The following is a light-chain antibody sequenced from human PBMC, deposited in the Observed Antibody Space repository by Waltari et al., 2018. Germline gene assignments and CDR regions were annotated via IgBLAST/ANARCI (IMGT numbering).Light chain of an antibody. Sequence: QLVLTQSPSASASLGASVKLTCTLSSGHSNYAIAWHQQQPEQGPRYLMKLNSDVTHNKGDGIPDRFSGSSSGAERYLTISSLQSEDEADYYCQTWGTGIRVFGGGTKLTVL. J-gene: IGLJ3*02. CDR2: LNSDVTH. CDR1: SGHSNYA. V-gene: IGLV4-69*01. CDR3: QTWGTGIRV.